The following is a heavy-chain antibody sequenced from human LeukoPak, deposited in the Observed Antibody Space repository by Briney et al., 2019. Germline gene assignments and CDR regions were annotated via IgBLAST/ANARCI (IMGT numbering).Heavy chain of an antibody. V-gene: IGHV4-38-2*02. CDR3: ARVAGSYTTFYFDY. CDR2: ISHSGST. CDR1: DYSISSGYY. D-gene: IGHD1-26*01. J-gene: IGHJ4*02. Sequence: NPSETLSLTCTVSDYSISSGYYWGWIRQPPGKGLEWIGSISHSGSTYYNPSLKSRVTISVDTSKNQFSLKLSSVTAADTAVYYCARVAGSYTTFYFDYWGQGTLVTVSS.